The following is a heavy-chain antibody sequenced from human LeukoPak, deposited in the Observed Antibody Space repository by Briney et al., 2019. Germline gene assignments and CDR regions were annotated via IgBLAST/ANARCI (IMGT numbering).Heavy chain of an antibody. CDR2: IDYSGGT. J-gene: IGHJ6*03. CDR3: ARKTYSSSHKFYYYYYMDV. D-gene: IGHD6-6*01. V-gene: IGHV4-34*01. CDR1: GGSSSGSY. Sequence: SETLSLTCAVYGGSSSGSYWSWIRQPPGKGLEWIGEIDYSGGTNYHPSLKSRVTISLDRSKNHFSPNLTSVTAADTAVYYCARKTYSSSHKFYYYYYMDVWGKGTTVTVSS.